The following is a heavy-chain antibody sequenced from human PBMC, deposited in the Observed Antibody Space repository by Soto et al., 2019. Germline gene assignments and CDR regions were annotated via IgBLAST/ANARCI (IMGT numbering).Heavy chain of an antibody. CDR3: ARDPGPENPDSYYYYGMDV. CDR2: TYYRSKWYN. D-gene: IGHD4-4*01. CDR1: GDSVSSNSAA. Sequence: SQTLSLTCAISGDSVSSNSAAWNWIRRSPSRGLEWLGRTYYRSKWYNDYAVSVKSRITINPDTSKNQFSLQLNSVTPEDTAVYYCARDPGPENPDSYYYYGMDVWGQGTTVTVS. J-gene: IGHJ6*02. V-gene: IGHV6-1*01.